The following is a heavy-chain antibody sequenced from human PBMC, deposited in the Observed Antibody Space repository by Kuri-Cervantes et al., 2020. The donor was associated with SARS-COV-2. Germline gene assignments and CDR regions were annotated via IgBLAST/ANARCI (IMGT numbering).Heavy chain of an antibody. J-gene: IGHJ4*02. CDR3: ARGPTMVRGFTHGPLDY. CDR1: GFSFSNYG. D-gene: IGHD3-10*01. CDR2: ISYEGSNK. V-gene: IGHV3-30*03. Sequence: GESLKISCAASGFSFSNYGMHWVRQAPGKGLEWVASISYEGSNKHYADSVKGRFTISRDNAKNSLYLQMNSLRAEDTAVYYCARGPTMVRGFTHGPLDYWGQGTLVTVSS.